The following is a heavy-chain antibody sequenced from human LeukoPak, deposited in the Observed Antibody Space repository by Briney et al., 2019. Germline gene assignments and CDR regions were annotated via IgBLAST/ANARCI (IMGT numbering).Heavy chain of an antibody. CDR1: GVSISSYY. CDR3: AREGYRSSWYYFDY. Sequence: SETLSLTCTVSGVSISSYYWSWIRQPPGKGLEGFGYIYYSGSTNYNPSLKSRVTISVDTSKNQFSLKLSSVTAADTAVYYCAREGYRSSWYYFDYWGQGTLVTVSS. CDR2: IYYSGST. D-gene: IGHD6-13*01. V-gene: IGHV4-59*12. J-gene: IGHJ4*02.